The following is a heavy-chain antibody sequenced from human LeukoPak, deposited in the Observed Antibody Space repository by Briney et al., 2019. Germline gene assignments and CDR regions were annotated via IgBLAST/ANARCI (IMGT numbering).Heavy chain of an antibody. CDR1: GFTFSYYN. D-gene: IGHD3-22*01. Sequence: GGSLRLSCAASGFTFSYYNMNWVRQAPGKGLEWVSYISSSSSVIYYADSVKGRFTISRDNAKNSLFLQMSSLRDEDTAVYYCARDHSSGYFFDSWGQGTLVTVSS. J-gene: IGHJ4*02. CDR2: ISSSSSVI. CDR3: ARDHSSGYFFDS. V-gene: IGHV3-48*02.